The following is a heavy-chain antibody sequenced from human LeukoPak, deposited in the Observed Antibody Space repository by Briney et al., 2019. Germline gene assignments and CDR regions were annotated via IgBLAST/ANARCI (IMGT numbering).Heavy chain of an antibody. J-gene: IGHJ4*02. CDR1: GYSISRGYY. CDR3: ARGLDLRPNPYYYDSSGYYSSVY. V-gene: IGHV4-38-2*02. Sequence: SETLSLTCSVSGYSISRGYYWGWIRQPPGKGLEWIGSMYHSGSTYYNPSLKSRVTISIDTSKNQSSLKLSSVTAADTAVYYCARGLDLRPNPYYYDSSGYYSSVYWGQGTLVTVSS. CDR2: MYHSGST. D-gene: IGHD3-22*01.